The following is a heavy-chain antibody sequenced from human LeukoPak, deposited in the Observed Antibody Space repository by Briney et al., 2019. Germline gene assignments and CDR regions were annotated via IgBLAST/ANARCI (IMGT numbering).Heavy chain of an antibody. V-gene: IGHV4-59*01. D-gene: IGHD6-13*01. Sequence: PSETLSLTCTVSGGSISSYYWSWNRQPPGKGLEWIGYFYYSGSTNYNPSLKSRVTISVDTSKNQFSLKLSSVTAADTAVYYCARGIAAAGRWSNWFDPWGQGTLVTVSS. CDR1: GGSISSYY. CDR2: FYYSGST. J-gene: IGHJ5*02. CDR3: ARGIAAAGRWSNWFDP.